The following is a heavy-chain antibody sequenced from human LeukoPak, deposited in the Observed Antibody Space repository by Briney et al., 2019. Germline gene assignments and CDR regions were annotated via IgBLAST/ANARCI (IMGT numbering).Heavy chain of an antibody. J-gene: IGHJ6*03. D-gene: IGHD3-9*01. Sequence: GGSLRLSCAASGFTFSSYSMNWVRQAPGKGLEWVSSISSSSSYIYYADSVKGRFTISRDNAKNSLYLQMNSLRAEDTAVYYCARERYFDWLSTYYYYYMDVWGKGTTVTVSS. CDR2: ISSSSSYI. CDR3: ARERYFDWLSTYYYYYMDV. V-gene: IGHV3-21*01. CDR1: GFTFSSYS.